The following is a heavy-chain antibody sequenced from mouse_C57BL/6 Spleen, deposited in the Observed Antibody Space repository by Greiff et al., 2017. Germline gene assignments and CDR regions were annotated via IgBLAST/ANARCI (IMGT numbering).Heavy chain of an antibody. CDR1: GFTFSSYA. CDR3: ARDYYGSRGVYFDY. Sequence: EVKLVESGGGLVKPGGSLKLSCAASGFTFSSYAMSWVRQTPEKRLEWVATISDGGSYTYYPDNVKGRFTIARDNAKNNLYLQMSHLKSEDTAMYYCARDYYGSRGVYFDYWGQGTTLTVSS. CDR2: ISDGGSYT. V-gene: IGHV5-4*01. D-gene: IGHD1-1*01. J-gene: IGHJ2*01.